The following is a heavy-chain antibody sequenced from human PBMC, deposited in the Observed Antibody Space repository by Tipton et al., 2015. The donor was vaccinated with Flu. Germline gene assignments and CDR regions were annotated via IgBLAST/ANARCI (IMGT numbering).Heavy chain of an antibody. Sequence: LRLSCSVSGASMTTYFWSWIRKPPGKGLEWIGYVHSIGTTNYNPSLRSRVTISVDTSRNQFSLKLNSLTAADTAVYYCARRDYSNYVSEPKNWFDPWGQGTLVTVSS. J-gene: IGHJ5*02. D-gene: IGHD4-11*01. V-gene: IGHV4-59*01. CDR3: ARRDYSNYVSEPKNWFDP. CDR2: VHSIGTT. CDR1: GASMTTYF.